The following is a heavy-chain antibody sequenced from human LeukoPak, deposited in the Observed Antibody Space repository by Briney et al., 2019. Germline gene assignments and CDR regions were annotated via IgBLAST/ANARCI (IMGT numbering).Heavy chain of an antibody. Sequence: GGSLRLSCAASGFTFSSYSMNWVRQAPGKGLEWVSSISSSSSYIYYADSVKGRFTISRDNAKNSLYLQMNSLRAEDTAVYYCARGHSPPLEDPTTFGGVIVTPGGFDYWGQGTLVTVSS. V-gene: IGHV3-21*01. CDR3: ARGHSPPLEDPTTFGGVIVTPGGFDY. CDR1: GFTFSSYS. J-gene: IGHJ4*02. CDR2: ISSSSSYI. D-gene: IGHD3-16*02.